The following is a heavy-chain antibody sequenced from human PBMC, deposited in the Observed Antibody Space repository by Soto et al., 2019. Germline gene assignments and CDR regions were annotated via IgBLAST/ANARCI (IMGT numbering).Heavy chain of an antibody. Sequence: QVQLVQSGAEVKKPGASVKVSCKASGYTFTSYGISWVRQAPGQGLEWMGWISAYNGNTNYAQKLQGRVTMTTDTTTRTAYMELRSLGSDGTAVYYCARLAGLLWFVESNWFDPWGQGTLVTVSS. D-gene: IGHD3-10*01. J-gene: IGHJ5*02. CDR1: GYTFTSYG. V-gene: IGHV1-18*01. CDR3: ARLAGLLWFVESNWFDP. CDR2: ISAYNGNT.